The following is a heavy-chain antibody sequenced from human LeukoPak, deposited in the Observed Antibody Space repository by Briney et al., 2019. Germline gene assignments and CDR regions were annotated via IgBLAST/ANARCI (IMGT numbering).Heavy chain of an antibody. D-gene: IGHD3/OR15-3a*01. CDR3: ARDWTLPYDY. V-gene: IGHV3-48*01. CDR1: GFTFSSHS. Sequence: GGSLRLSCAASGFTFSSHSFNWVRQAPGKGLEWVSYISRTTSYADSVKGRLTISRDNAKSSLYLQMNSLRTDDTAVYFCARDWTLPYDYWGRGTLVTVSS. CDR2: ISRTT. J-gene: IGHJ4*02.